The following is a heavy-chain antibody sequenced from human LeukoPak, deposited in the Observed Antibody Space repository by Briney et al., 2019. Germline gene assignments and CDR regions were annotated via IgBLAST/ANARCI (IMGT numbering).Heavy chain of an antibody. V-gene: IGHV2-5*02. CDR2: IYWDDDK. J-gene: IGHJ5*02. D-gene: IGHD6-13*01. CDR1: GFSLSTSGVG. CDR3: AHTNTPRGIAAACAFYNWFDP. Sequence: VSGPTLVKPTQTLTLTCTFSGFSLSTSGVGVGWIRQPPGKALEWLALIYWDDDKRYSPFLKSRLTITKDTSKNQVVLTMTNMDPVDTATYYCAHTNTPRGIAAACAFYNWFDPWGQGTLVTVSS.